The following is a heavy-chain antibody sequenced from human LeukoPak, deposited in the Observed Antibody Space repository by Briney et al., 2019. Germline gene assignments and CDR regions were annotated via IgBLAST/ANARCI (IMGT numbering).Heavy chain of an antibody. V-gene: IGHV1-69*13. Sequence: SVKVSFKASGGTFSSYAISWVRQAPGQGLEWMGGIIPIFGTANYAQKFQGRVTITADESTSTAYMELSSLRSEDTAVYYCARHVRQRWLQLVYFDYWGQGTLVTVSS. D-gene: IGHD5-24*01. CDR2: IIPIFGTA. J-gene: IGHJ4*02. CDR1: GGTFSSYA. CDR3: ARHVRQRWLQLVYFDY.